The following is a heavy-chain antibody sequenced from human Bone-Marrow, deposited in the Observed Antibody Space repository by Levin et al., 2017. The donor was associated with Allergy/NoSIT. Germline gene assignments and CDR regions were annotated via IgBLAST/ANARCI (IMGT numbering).Heavy chain of an antibody. Sequence: ASGPTLVKPTQTLTLTCTFSGFSLSTSGVGVGWIRQPPGKALEWLALIYWSDDKHYSPSLKNRLTITKDTSKNQVVLTMTNMDPVDTATYYCAHTYPWGAAAAGYYFDYWGQGTLVTVSS. CDR1: GFSLSTSGVG. CDR3: AHTYPWGAAAAGYYFDY. J-gene: IGHJ4*02. V-gene: IGHV2-5*01. D-gene: IGHD6-13*01. CDR2: IYWSDDK.